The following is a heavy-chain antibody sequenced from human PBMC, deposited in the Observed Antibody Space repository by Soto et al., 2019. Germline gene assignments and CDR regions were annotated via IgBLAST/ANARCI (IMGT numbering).Heavy chain of an antibody. D-gene: IGHD5-12*01. J-gene: IGHJ4*02. CDR3: ARGLAGYSGYAFDY. Sequence: EVQLVESGGGLVQPGGSLRLSCAASGFTFSSYAMHWVRQAPGKGLEYVSAISSNGGSTYYANSVKGRFTMSRDNSKNTRYLQMGSLRAEDMAVYYCARGLAGYSGYAFDYWGQGTLVTVSS. CDR2: ISSNGGST. CDR1: GFTFSSYA. V-gene: IGHV3-64*01.